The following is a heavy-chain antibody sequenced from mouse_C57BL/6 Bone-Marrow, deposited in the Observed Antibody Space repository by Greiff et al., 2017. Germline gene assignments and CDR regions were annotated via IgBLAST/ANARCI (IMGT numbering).Heavy chain of an antibody. CDR1: GFTFSSYG. CDR3: ASLQYYGSSYDYFDY. D-gene: IGHD1-1*01. J-gene: IGHJ2*01. Sequence: EVMLVESGGDLVKPGGSLKLSCAASGFTFSSYGMSWVRQTPEKRLEWVATISSGGSYTYYPDSVKGRFTISRDNAKNTLYLQMSSLKSEDTAMYYYASLQYYGSSYDYFDYWGQGTTLTVSS. CDR2: ISSGGSYT. V-gene: IGHV5-6*02.